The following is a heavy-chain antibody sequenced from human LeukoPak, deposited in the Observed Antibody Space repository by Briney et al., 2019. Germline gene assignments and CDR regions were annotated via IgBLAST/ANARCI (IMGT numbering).Heavy chain of an antibody. CDR1: GYTFTGYY. CDR2: INPNSGGT. D-gene: IGHD3-22*01. J-gene: IGHJ4*02. V-gene: IGHV1-2*02. CDR3: ARDYYDSSGFDY. Sequence: GASVKVSCKASGYTFTGYYMHWVRQAPGQGLEWMGWINPNSGGTNYAQKFQGRVTMTRDTSISTAYMALSRLRSDDTAVYYCARDYYDSSGFDYWGQGTLVTVSS.